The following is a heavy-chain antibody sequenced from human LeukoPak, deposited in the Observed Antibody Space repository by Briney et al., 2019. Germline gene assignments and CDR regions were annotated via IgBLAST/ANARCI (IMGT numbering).Heavy chain of an antibody. V-gene: IGHV3-48*03. D-gene: IGHD5/OR15-5a*01. CDR1: GITFNNYE. Sequence: GGSLRLSCAASGITFNNYEMNWVRHAPGKGLEWLSFIGTTGSTVYYADSVKGRFTISRDNAKSSLSLQMNSPRAEDTAIYYCTRATPDPVAGLNFFASWGQGTLVTVSS. J-gene: IGHJ5*01. CDR2: IGTTGSTV. CDR3: TRATPDPVAGLNFFAS.